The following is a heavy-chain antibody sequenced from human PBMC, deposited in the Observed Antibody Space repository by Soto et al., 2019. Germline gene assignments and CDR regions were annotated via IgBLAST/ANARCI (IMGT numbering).Heavy chain of an antibody. Sequence: SVKVSCKASGFTFTSSAVQWVRQARGQRLEWIGWIVVGSGNTNYAQKFQERVTITRDMSTSTAYMELSSLRSEDTAVYYCAADPTYCGGDCYYFDYCGQGTLVTVSS. V-gene: IGHV1-58*01. D-gene: IGHD2-21*02. CDR3: AADPTYCGGDCYYFDY. CDR2: IVVGSGNT. CDR1: GFTFTSSA. J-gene: IGHJ4*02.